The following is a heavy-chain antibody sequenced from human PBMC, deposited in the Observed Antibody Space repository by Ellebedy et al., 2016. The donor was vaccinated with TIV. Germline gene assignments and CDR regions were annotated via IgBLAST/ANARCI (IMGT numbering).Heavy chain of an antibody. Sequence: AASVKVSCKASGYTFTGYYMHWVRQAPGQGLEWMGWINPNSGGTNYAQKFQGWVTMTRDTSISTAYMELSRLRSDDTAVYYCARNRDSSGWYADSWGQGTLVTVSS. D-gene: IGHD6-19*01. CDR3: ARNRDSSGWYADS. J-gene: IGHJ4*02. CDR2: INPNSGGT. CDR1: GYTFTGYY. V-gene: IGHV1-2*04.